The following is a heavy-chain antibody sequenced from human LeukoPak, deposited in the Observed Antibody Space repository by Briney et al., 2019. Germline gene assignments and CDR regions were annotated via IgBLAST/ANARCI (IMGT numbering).Heavy chain of an antibody. D-gene: IGHD3-22*01. CDR2: IFYSGST. CDR1: GGSISTSNYY. CDR3: ANYYDSSGYAFDI. Sequence: SETLSLTCTVSGGSISTSNYYWGWIRQPPGKGLEWIGNIFYSGSTYYSPSLRSRVTISVDTSKNQFSLKLSSVTAADTAVYYCANYYDSSGYAFDIWGQGTMVTVSS. J-gene: IGHJ3*02. V-gene: IGHV4-39*07.